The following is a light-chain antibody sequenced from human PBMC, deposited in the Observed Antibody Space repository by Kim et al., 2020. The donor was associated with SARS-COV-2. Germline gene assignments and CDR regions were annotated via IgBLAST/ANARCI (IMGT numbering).Light chain of an antibody. CDR1: QSLLHSNGYNY. CDR2: LGS. CDR3: MQAIQTQLT. V-gene: IGKV2-28*01. Sequence: DIVMTQSPLSLPATLGEPASISCRSSQSLLHSNGYNYLDWYLQKPGQSPQLLIYLGSNRASGVPDRFSGSGSGTDFTLKISRVEAEDVGVYYCMQAIQTQLTFGQGTKVDIK. J-gene: IGKJ1*01.